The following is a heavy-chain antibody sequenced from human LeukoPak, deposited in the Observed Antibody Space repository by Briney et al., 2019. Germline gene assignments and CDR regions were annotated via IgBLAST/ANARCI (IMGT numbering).Heavy chain of an antibody. CDR2: IYYSGST. V-gene: IGHV4-30-4*01. D-gene: IGHD3-10*01. Sequence: SQTLSLTCTVSGGSISSGDYYWSWIRQPPGKGLEWIGYIYYSGSTYYNPSLKSRVTISVDTSKNQFSLKLSSVTAADTAVYYCARDRATMVRGVINNWFDPWGQGTLVTVSS. J-gene: IGHJ5*02. CDR1: GGSISSGDYY. CDR3: ARDRATMVRGVINNWFDP.